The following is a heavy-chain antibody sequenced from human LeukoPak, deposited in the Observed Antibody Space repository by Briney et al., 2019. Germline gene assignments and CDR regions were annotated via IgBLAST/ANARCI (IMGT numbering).Heavy chain of an antibody. CDR2: ISSTSSYI. V-gene: IGHV3-21*01. CDR3: ARGAASTGYDPYFDY. CDR1: GFTFEDYT. J-gene: IGHJ4*02. D-gene: IGHD5-12*01. Sequence: GGSLRLSCAASGFTFEDYTMHWVRQTPGKALEWVSSISSTSSYIYYADSLKGRFTISRDNAKNSLYLQMNSLRAEDTAVYYCARGAASTGYDPYFDYWGQGTLVTVSS.